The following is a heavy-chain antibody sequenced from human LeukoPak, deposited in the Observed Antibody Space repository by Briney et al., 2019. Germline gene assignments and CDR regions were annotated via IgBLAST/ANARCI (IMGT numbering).Heavy chain of an antibody. Sequence: GGSLRLSCAASGFTFRSYEINWVRQAPGKGLEWVSYISSSGNTIYYADSVKGRFTISRDNAKIPLYLQMNSLRAEDTAVYYCARDRARAADYYFDDWGHGTLVAVSS. CDR2: ISSSGNTI. V-gene: IGHV3-48*03. D-gene: IGHD6-25*01. CDR3: ARDRARAADYYFDD. CDR1: GFTFRSYE. J-gene: IGHJ4*01.